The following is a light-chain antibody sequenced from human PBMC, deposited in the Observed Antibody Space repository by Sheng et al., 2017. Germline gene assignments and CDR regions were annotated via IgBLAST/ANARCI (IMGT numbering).Light chain of an antibody. Sequence: DIQLIQSPSSLSASVGDRVTITCRASQAISNTLAWYQQKGGRAPNLLVYSASTLQSGVPSRFSGTGSGTDFTLTISGLRPEDFATYYCQESYTSPPTFGQGTKVDMK. CDR2: SAS. J-gene: IGKJ1*01. CDR1: QAISNT. V-gene: IGKV1-39*01. CDR3: QESYTSPPT.